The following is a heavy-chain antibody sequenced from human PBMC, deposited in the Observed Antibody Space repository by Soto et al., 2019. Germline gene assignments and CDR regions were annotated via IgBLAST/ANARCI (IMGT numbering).Heavy chain of an antibody. D-gene: IGHD4-17*01. CDR2: IYYSGST. J-gene: IGHJ4*02. CDR1: DGSIGGYY. CDR3: ARSDYGDYVFDY. Sequence: SETLCLTCTVADGSIGGYYWSWIRQPPGKGLEWIGYIYYSGSTNYNPSLKSRVTISVDTSKNQFSLKLSSVTAADTAVYYCARSDYGDYVFDYWGQGTLVTVSS. V-gene: IGHV4-59*01.